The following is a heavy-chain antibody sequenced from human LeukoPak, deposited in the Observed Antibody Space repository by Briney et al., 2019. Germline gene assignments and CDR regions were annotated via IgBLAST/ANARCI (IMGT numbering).Heavy chain of an antibody. D-gene: IGHD6-19*01. CDR2: ISSSGSTI. Sequence: PGGSLRLSCAASGFTFSSYEMNWVRQAPGKGLEWVSYISSSGSTIYYADSVKGRFTISRDNAKNSLYLQMNSLRAEDTAVYYCAGSESRARGDYWGQGTLVTVSS. CDR1: GFTFSSYE. V-gene: IGHV3-48*03. CDR3: AGSESRARGDY. J-gene: IGHJ4*02.